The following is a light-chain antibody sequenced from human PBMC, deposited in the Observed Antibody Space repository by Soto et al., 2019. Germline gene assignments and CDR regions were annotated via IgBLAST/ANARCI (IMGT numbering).Light chain of an antibody. V-gene: IGLV1-47*01. CDR1: NSNIGSTY. CDR3: AAWDDSLRGWV. Sequence: QPVLTQPPSASGTPGQRVTISCSGSNSNIGSTYVYWFQQLPGTAPKLLIYKNNQRPSGVPDRFSGSKSGTSASLAISGLRSEDEADYYCAAWDDSLRGWVFGGGTKLTVL. J-gene: IGLJ3*02. CDR2: KNN.